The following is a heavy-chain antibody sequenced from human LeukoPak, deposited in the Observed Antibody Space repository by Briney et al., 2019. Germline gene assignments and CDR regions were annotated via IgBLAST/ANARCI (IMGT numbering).Heavy chain of an antibody. CDR1: GFTFSSYS. Sequence: GGSLRLSCAASGFTFSSYSMNWVRQAPGKGLEWVSYISSSSSTIYYADSVKGRFTISRDNSKNTLYLQTNSLRAEDTAVYYCARDLAYYGSGSYDAFDIWGQGTMVTVSS. D-gene: IGHD3-10*01. CDR2: ISSSSSTI. V-gene: IGHV3-48*01. J-gene: IGHJ3*02. CDR3: ARDLAYYGSGSYDAFDI.